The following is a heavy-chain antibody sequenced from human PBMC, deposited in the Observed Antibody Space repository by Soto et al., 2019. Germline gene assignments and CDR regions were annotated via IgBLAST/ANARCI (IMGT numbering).Heavy chain of an antibody. V-gene: IGHV4-34*01. CDR2: FSDSGST. Sequence: SETLSLTCAVYGGSFSGNYWSWIRQPPGKGLEWIGEFSDSGSTNYNPSLKSRVTISEEMSKSQFFLKLSSVTAADTAVYYCARGNFYYGLDVWGQGTTVTVSS. CDR1: GGSFSGNY. J-gene: IGHJ6*02. CDR3: ARGNFYYGLDV.